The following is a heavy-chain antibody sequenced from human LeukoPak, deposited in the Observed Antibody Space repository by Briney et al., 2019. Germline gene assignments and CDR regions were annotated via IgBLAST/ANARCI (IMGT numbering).Heavy chain of an antibody. V-gene: IGHV4-59*08. CDR1: GGSMSGYY. J-gene: IGHJ4*02. CDR3: ARSSAARKSRFNY. Sequence: SETLSLTCTVSGGSMSGYYWNWIRQPPGKGLEWIGYIHYTGSTNYNPSLNSRVTISVDTSKNQLSLNLSSVTVADTAVYYCARSSAARKSRFNYWGQGTLVTVSS. CDR2: IHYTGST. D-gene: IGHD6-6*01.